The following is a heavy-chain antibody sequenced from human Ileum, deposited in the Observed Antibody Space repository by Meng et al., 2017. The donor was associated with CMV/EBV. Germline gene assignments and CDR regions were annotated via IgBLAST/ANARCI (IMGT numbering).Heavy chain of an antibody. D-gene: IGHD3-10*01. CDR2: ISGYNGNT. CDR1: GYIFTTYG. CDR3: SREGVILVMFDDGPGDFHYYGTDV. V-gene: IGHV1-18*01. Sequence: ASVTVSCKASGYIFTTYGITWVRQDPGRGLEWMGWISGYNGNTKYAQNPQDRITMTRDTSTSKVYMEVRNLRSDDAAVDYYSREGVILVMFDDGPGDFHYYGTDVWGQGTTVTVSS. J-gene: IGHJ6*02.